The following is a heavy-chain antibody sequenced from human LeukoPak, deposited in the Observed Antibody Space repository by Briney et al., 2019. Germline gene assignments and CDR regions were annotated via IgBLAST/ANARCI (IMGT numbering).Heavy chain of an antibody. CDR3: ARGATVTTDWYFDL. D-gene: IGHD4-17*01. V-gene: IGHV3-48*01. CDR1: GFTFSSYS. J-gene: IGHJ2*01. Sequence: GGSLRLSCAASGFTFSSYSMNWVRQAPGKGLEWVSSISSSSSTIYYADSVKGRFTISRDNAKNSLYLQMNSLRAEDTAVYYCARGATVTTDWYFDLWGRGTLVSVSS. CDR2: ISSSSSTI.